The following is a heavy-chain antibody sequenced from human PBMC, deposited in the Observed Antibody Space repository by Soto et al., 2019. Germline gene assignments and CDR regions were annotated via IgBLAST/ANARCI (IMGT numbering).Heavy chain of an antibody. CDR3: ARSEGAYCGGDCYSDLDY. CDR1: GGTFSSYA. CDR2: IIPIFGTA. V-gene: IGHV1-69*13. D-gene: IGHD2-21*02. J-gene: IGHJ4*02. Sequence: GASVKVSCKASGGTFSSYAISWVRQAPGQGLEWMGGIIPIFGTANYAQKFQGRVTITADESTSTAYMELSSLRSEDTAVYYCARSEGAYCGGDCYSDLDYWGQRTLVTVS.